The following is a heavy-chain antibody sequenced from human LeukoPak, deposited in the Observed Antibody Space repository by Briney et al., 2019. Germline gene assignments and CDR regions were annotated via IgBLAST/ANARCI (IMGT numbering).Heavy chain of an antibody. V-gene: IGHV4-38-2*01. CDR3: ARSYCSVSSCYLAY. J-gene: IGHJ4*02. Sequence: SETLSLTCAVSGYSINNGYYWGWIRQPPGQGLEWIGNIYHSGSTYYNPSLKSRVTISVDTSKNQFSLKLSSVTAADTAVYYCARSYCSVSSCYLAYWGQGTLVTVSS. CDR2: IYHSGST. CDR1: GYSINNGYY. D-gene: IGHD2-2*01.